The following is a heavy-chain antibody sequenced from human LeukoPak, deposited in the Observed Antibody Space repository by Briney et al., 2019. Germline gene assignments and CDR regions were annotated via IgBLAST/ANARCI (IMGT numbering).Heavy chain of an antibody. CDR3: ARQLGAYSYPFDI. Sequence: SETLSLTCTVSGVSISSSSYYWGWIRQPPGKGLEWIGSIYYSGNTLYNPSLTSRVTISVDTSKNQLSLRLNSVTAADTAVYNCARQLGAYSYPFDIWGQGTKVTVSS. V-gene: IGHV4-39*01. CDR2: IYYSGNT. CDR1: GVSISSSSYY. D-gene: IGHD3-16*01. J-gene: IGHJ3*02.